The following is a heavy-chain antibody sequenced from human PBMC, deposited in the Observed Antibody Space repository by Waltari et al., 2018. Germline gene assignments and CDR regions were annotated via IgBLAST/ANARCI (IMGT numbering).Heavy chain of an antibody. Sequence: QVHLVQYGADVKKPGASVKVYCTASGYTFTGYYIQWVGRAPGQGLEWMGRINTNSGDTNYAQKFQGRGTLTRDTSINTAYMELSSLKSDDTAVYYCARDLGSDYGNRDYWGQGTLVTVPS. CDR1: GYTFTGYY. CDR2: INTNSGDT. D-gene: IGHD4-17*01. J-gene: IGHJ4*02. CDR3: ARDLGSDYGNRDY. V-gene: IGHV1-2*06.